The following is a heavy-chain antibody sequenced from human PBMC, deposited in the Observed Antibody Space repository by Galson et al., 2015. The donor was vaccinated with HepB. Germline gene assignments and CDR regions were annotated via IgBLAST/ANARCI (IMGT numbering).Heavy chain of an antibody. J-gene: IGHJ4*02. CDR2: IYTSGST. CDR3: AREGYYDRSGYTIFDY. V-gene: IGHV4-4*07. Sequence: SETLSLTCTLSGGSISTYYWSWIRQPAGKGLEWIGRIYTSGSTYYNPSLKSRVTISIDTSKNQFSLQLNSVTAADTAVYFCAREGYYDRSGYTIFDYWGQGSLVTVSS. D-gene: IGHD3-22*01. CDR1: GGSISTYY.